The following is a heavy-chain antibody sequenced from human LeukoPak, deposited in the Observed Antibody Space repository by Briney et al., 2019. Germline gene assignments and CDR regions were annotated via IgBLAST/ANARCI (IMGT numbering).Heavy chain of an antibody. CDR2: IKQDGSQK. CDR1: GFTFSSYW. V-gene: IGHV3-7*01. J-gene: IGHJ6*02. Sequence: GGSLTLSCAASGFTFSSYWMSWDRQAQGKGLEWVANIKQDGSQKYYMDSVKDRLTIPRDKAKNSLYLQMSSVRAEDTAVYYCARDEPHRWLQAGRYYGMDVWGQGTTVTV. CDR3: ARDEPHRWLQAGRYYGMDV. D-gene: IGHD5-24*01.